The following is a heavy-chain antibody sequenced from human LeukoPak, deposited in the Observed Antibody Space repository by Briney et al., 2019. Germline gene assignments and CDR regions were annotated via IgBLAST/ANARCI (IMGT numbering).Heavy chain of an antibody. CDR3: ARDQGSGYYSSAFDI. D-gene: IGHD3-22*01. Sequence: AGSLRLSCEASGFTFSSYGMHWVRQAPGKGLEWVAVIWYDGSNKYYADSVKGRFTISRDNSKNTLYLQMNSLRAEDTAVYYCARDQGSGYYSSAFDIWAKGQWSPSLQ. CDR1: GFTFSSYG. J-gene: IGHJ3*02. V-gene: IGHV3-33*01. CDR2: IWYDGSNK.